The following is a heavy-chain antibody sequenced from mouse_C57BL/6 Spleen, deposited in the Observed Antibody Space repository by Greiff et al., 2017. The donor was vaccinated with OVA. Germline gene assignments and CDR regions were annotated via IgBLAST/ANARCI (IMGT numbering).Heavy chain of an antibody. CDR2: IDPATGGT. Sequence: QVQLQQSGAELVRPGASVTLSCKASGYTFTAYDMHWVKQTPVHGLEWIGTIDPATGGTAYNQKFKGKDILTADKSSSTAYMELRSLTSEDAAVYYCTRIYDGYYWFAYWGKGTLVTVSA. V-gene: IGHV1-15*01. CDR1: GYTFTAYD. CDR3: TRIYDGYYWFAY. J-gene: IGHJ3*01. D-gene: IGHD2-3*01.